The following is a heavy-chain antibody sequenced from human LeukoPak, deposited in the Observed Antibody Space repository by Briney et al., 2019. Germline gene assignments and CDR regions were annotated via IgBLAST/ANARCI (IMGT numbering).Heavy chain of an antibody. CDR2: ISGSGGTT. D-gene: IGHD3-22*01. Sequence: GGSLRLSRAASGFTFRSYAMSWVRQAPGKGLEWVSAISGSGGTTYYADSVKGRFTISRDNSKNTLYLQMNSLRAEDTAIYYCAKDRSGYYYTYFDYWGQGNLVTVSS. CDR1: GFTFRSYA. J-gene: IGHJ4*02. V-gene: IGHV3-23*01. CDR3: AKDRSGYYYTYFDY.